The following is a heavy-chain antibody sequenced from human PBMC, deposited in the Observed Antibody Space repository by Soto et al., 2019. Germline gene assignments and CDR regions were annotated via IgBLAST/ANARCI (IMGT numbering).Heavy chain of an antibody. CDR3: ATASGSHHCFAP. V-gene: IGHV4-34*01. J-gene: IGHJ5*02. D-gene: IGHD1-26*01. CDR2: INHSGSP. CDR1: GGSFSGYY. Sequence: SETLSLTCAVYGGSFSGYYWSWLRQPPGKGLEWIGEINHSGSPNYNPSLKSRVTISVDTSKNQFSLNMTSVTAADTAVYYRATASGSHHCFAPWGQGTLVTVS.